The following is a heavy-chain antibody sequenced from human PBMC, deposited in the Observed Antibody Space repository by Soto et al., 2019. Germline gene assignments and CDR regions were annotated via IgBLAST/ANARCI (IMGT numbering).Heavy chain of an antibody. V-gene: IGHV1-46*01. Sequence: QVQLVQSGAEVKKPGASVKVSCKASGYTFTSYYMHWVRQAPGQGLEWMGIINPSGGSTSYAQKFQGRVTMTRDTSTSTDYMELSSLRSEDTAVYYCARDGRSSYSSAWYYFDYWGQGTLVTVSS. CDR1: GYTFTSYY. CDR3: ARDGRSSYSSAWYYFDY. J-gene: IGHJ4*02. D-gene: IGHD6-13*01. CDR2: INPSGGST.